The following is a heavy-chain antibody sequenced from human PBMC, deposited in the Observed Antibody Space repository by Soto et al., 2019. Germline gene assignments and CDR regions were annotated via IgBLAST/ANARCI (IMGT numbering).Heavy chain of an antibody. CDR2: IIPIFGTA. CDR1: GGTFSSYA. D-gene: IGHD6-19*01. J-gene: IGHJ5*02. CDR3: ARDGPHSIAVAGTGWFDP. V-gene: IGHV1-69*01. Sequence: QVQLVQSGAEVKKPGSSVKVSCKASGGTFSSYAISWVRQAPGQGLEWMGGIIPIFGTAYYAQKFQGRVTITADESTSTAYMELSSLRSEDTAVYYCARDGPHSIAVAGTGWFDPWGQGTLVTVSS.